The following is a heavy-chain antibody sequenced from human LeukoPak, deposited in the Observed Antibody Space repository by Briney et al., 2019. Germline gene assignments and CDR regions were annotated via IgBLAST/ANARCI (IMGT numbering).Heavy chain of an antibody. CDR2: INHSGST. V-gene: IGHV4-34*01. Sequence: PSETLSLTCAVYGGSFSGYYWSWIRQPPGKGLEWIGEINHSGSTNYNPSLKSRVTISVDTSKNQFSLKLSSVTAADTAVYYCARRTVTTRLTNWFDPWGQGTLVTVSS. D-gene: IGHD4-11*01. J-gene: IGHJ5*02. CDR1: GGSFSGYY. CDR3: ARRTVTTRLTNWFDP.